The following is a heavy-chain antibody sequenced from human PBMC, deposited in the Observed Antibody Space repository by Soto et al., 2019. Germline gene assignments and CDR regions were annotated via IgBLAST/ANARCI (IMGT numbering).Heavy chain of an antibody. D-gene: IGHD5-12*01. J-gene: IGHJ6*02. CDR3: ARDPNIVATMGSIYYYYGMDV. CDR2: IKQDGSEK. CDR1: GFTFSSYW. V-gene: IGHV3-7*01. Sequence: EVQLVESGGGLVQPGGSLRLSCAASGFTFSSYWLSWVRQAPGKGLEWVANIKQDGSEKYYVDSVKGRFTISRDNAKNSVYLQMNSLRAEETARYYCARDPNIVATMGSIYYYYGMDVWGQGTTVTVSS.